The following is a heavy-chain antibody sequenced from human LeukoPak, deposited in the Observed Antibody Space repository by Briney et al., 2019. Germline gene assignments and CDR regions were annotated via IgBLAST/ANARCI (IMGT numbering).Heavy chain of an antibody. Sequence: GGSLRLSCAPSGFTFSTYAMTWVRQAPGKGLEWVSAISASGHSTFYADSVKGRFTISRDNSKNSLYLQMNSLRAEDTAIYYCAKLVESASGYWGRGTLVTVSS. V-gene: IGHV3-23*01. CDR3: AKLVESASGY. CDR1: GFTFSTYA. D-gene: IGHD2-8*02. CDR2: ISASGHST. J-gene: IGHJ4*02.